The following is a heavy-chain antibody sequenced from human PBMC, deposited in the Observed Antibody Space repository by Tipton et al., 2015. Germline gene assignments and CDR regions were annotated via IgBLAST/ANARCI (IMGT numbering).Heavy chain of an antibody. Sequence: VQLVQSGGGVVRPGGSLRLSCAASGFTFDDYGMTWVRQVPGKGLEWVAGIDWNGGRTGYADSVKGRFIISRDNAQNSLFLQMNSLRAEDTALYYCARARGRHGGLFDSWGQGILVTVSS. CDR2: IDWNGGRT. D-gene: IGHD4-23*01. CDR3: ARARGRHGGLFDS. V-gene: IGHV3-20*04. CDR1: GFTFDDYG. J-gene: IGHJ4*02.